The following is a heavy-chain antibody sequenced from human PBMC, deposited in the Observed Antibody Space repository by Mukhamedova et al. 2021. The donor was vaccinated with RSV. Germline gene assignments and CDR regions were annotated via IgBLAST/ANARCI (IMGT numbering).Heavy chain of an antibody. CDR3: ARASNSDY. Sequence: GMTWVRQAPGKGLEWVANIKHDGSEKYYVDSVKGRFIISRDNAKNSVYLQLNSLRVDDTAVYYCARASNSDYWGQGTLVTVS. CDR1: G. J-gene: IGHJ4*02. D-gene: IGHD2/OR15-2a*01. CDR2: IKHDGSEK. V-gene: IGHV3-7*03.